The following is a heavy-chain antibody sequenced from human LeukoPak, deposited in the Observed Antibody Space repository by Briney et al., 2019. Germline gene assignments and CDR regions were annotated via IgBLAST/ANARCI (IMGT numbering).Heavy chain of an antibody. D-gene: IGHD1-26*01. J-gene: IGHJ6*02. V-gene: IGHV4-61*01. CDR1: GGSVNSGSYY. CDR2: IYYNGGT. Sequence: PSETLSLTCTVSGGSVNSGSYYWNWIRQPPGKGLEWIGYIYYNGGTNYNPSLKSRVTISVDTSKNQFSLKLSSVTAADTAVYYCARAPYTASYYRDRYYSYGLDVWGQGTTVTVSS. CDR3: ARAPYTASYYRDRYYSYGLDV.